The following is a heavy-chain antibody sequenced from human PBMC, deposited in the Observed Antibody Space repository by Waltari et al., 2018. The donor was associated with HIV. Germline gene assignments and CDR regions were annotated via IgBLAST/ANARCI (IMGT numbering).Heavy chain of an antibody. V-gene: IGHV3-23*01. Sequence: QMLESGGGLVQPGGSLRLSCAAPGFTFSSYAMSWVRQAPGKGLEWVSAISGSGGSTYYADSVKGRFTISRDNSKNTLYLQMNSLRAEDTAVYYCANKQYGSGMGYWGQGTLVTVSS. D-gene: IGHD3-10*01. CDR2: ISGSGGST. CDR3: ANKQYGSGMGY. J-gene: IGHJ4*02. CDR1: GFTFSSYA.